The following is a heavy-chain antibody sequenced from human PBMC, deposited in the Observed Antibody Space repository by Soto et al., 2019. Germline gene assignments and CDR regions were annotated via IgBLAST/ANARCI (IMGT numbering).Heavy chain of an antibody. Sequence: SVKVSCKTSGGTYSSYAISWVRQAPGQGLEWMGGIIPIFGTANYAQKFQGRVTITADESTSTAYMELSSLRSEDTAVYYCARVPDSSGYHYYYGMDVWGQGTTVTVSS. CDR2: IIPIFGTA. CDR1: GGTYSSYA. CDR3: ARVPDSSGYHYYYGMDV. J-gene: IGHJ6*02. D-gene: IGHD3-22*01. V-gene: IGHV1-69*13.